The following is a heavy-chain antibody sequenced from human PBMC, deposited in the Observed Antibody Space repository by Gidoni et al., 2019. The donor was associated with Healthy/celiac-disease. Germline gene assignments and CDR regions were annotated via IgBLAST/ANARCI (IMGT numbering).Heavy chain of an antibody. J-gene: IGHJ4*02. Sequence: QVQLVQSGAEVKKPGASVKVSCKASGYTFTGYYMHWVRQAPGQGLEWMGWINPNSGGTNYAQKFQGRVTMTRDTSISTAYMELSRLRSDDTAVYYCARDPSGEFPQLINHFDYWGQGTLVTVSS. D-gene: IGHD2-8*01. V-gene: IGHV1-2*02. CDR3: ARDPSGEFPQLINHFDY. CDR1: GYTFTGYY. CDR2: INPNSGGT.